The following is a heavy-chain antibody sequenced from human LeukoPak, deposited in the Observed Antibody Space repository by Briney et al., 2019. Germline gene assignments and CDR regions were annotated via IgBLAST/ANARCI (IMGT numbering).Heavy chain of an antibody. CDR3: ARVVTYYYGSGSYHFDY. Sequence: KPSETLSLTCTVSGGSISSYYWSWIRQPPGKGLEWIGEINHSGSTNYNPSLKSRVTISVDTSKNQFSLKLSSVTAADTAVYYCARVVTYYYGSGSYHFDYWGQGTLVTVSS. D-gene: IGHD3-10*01. CDR1: GGSISSYY. V-gene: IGHV4-34*01. CDR2: INHSGST. J-gene: IGHJ4*02.